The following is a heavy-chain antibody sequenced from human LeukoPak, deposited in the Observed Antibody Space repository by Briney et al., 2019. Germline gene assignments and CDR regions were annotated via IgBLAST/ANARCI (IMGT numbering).Heavy chain of an antibody. CDR2: IYYSGSP. V-gene: IGHV4-59*01. CDR3: ARSYYYDSSGSWYY. J-gene: IGHJ4*02. Sequence: PSETLSLTCTVSGGSISSYYWSWIRQPPGKGLEWIGYIYYSGSPNYNPSLRSRVTISVDTSKNQFSLKLSSVTAADTAVYYCARSYYYDSSGSWYYWGQGTLVTVSS. D-gene: IGHD3-22*01. CDR1: GGSISSYY.